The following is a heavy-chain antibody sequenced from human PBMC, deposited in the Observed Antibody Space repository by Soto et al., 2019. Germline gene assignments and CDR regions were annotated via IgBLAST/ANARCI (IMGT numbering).Heavy chain of an antibody. D-gene: IGHD3-3*01. CDR2: IWYDGSNK. V-gene: IGHV3-33*08. J-gene: IGHJ3*02. Sequence: GGSLRLSCAASGFTFSSYAMSWVRQAPGKGLEWVAVIWYDGSNKYYADSVKGRFTISRDNSKNTLYLQMNSLRAEDTAVYYCAREAALVRFLEWSEKSDVLDIWGQGTMVTVSS. CDR1: GFTFSSYA. CDR3: AREAALVRFLEWSEKSDVLDI.